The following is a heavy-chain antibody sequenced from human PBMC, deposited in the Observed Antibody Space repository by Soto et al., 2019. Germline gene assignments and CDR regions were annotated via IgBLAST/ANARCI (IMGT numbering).Heavy chain of an antibody. Sequence: SETLSLTCTVSGASMNSYHWSWIRQPAGKGLEWIGHIHSSGSTNYNPSLKSRVTMSVDTSKNQFSLYLQMNSLRPEDTALYYCAKEGSLGIAVGWFDPWGQGTLVTVSS. J-gene: IGHJ5*02. CDR3: AKEGSLGIAVGWFDP. D-gene: IGHD6-19*01. CDR1: GASMNSYH. V-gene: IGHV4-4*07. CDR2: IHSSGST.